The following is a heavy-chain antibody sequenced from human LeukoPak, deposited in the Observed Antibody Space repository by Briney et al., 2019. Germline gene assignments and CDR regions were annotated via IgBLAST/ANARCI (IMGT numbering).Heavy chain of an antibody. Sequence: PSETLSLTCALYGGSFSGYYWSWIRQPPGKGLEWIGEINHSGSTNYNPSLKSRVTISVDTSKNQFSLKLSSVTAADTAVHYCARGPLLSSGYYYGYYWGQGTLVTVPS. CDR2: INHSGST. D-gene: IGHD3-22*01. CDR1: GGSFSGYY. CDR3: ARGPLLSSGYYYGYY. V-gene: IGHV4-34*01. J-gene: IGHJ4*02.